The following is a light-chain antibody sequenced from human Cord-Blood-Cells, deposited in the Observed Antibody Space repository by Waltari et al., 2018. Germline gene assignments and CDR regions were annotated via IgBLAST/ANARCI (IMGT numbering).Light chain of an antibody. V-gene: IGLV2-14*01. J-gene: IGLJ1*01. CDR3: SSYTSSSTYV. CDR1: SSDVGGYNY. CDR2: EVS. Sequence: QSALTQPASVSGSPVQSITIPCSGTSSDVGGYNYVFWNQQHPGKAPKLMIYEVSNRPSGVSNRFSGSKSGNTASLTISGLQAEDEADYYCSSYTSSSTYVFGTGTKVTVL.